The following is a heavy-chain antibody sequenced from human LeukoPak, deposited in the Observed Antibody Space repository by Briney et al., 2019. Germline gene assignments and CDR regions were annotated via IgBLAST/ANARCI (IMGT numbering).Heavy chain of an antibody. CDR1: GYTLTELS. J-gene: IGHJ4*02. Sequence: ASVKVSCKVSGYTLTELSMHWVRQAPGKGLEWMGGFDPEDGETIYAQKFQGRVTMTEVTSTDTAYMELSSLRSEDTAVYYCASWYYYDSSGPGVFDYWGQGTLATVSS. D-gene: IGHD3-22*01. CDR2: FDPEDGET. V-gene: IGHV1-24*01. CDR3: ASWYYYDSSGPGVFDY.